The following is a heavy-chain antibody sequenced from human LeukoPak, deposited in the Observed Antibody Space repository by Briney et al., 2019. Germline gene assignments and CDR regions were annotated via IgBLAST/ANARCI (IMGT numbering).Heavy chain of an antibody. CDR3: SRGRGASPYYDFWCGYYSGLFDY. Sequence: SETLSLTCTVSGGSISSYYWSWIRQPPGKGLEWIGYIYYSGSTNYNPSLKSRVTISVDTSTNQFSFYLSSVSAAATALYYCSRGRGASPYYDFWCGYYSGLFDYWGQGTLVTVSS. J-gene: IGHJ4*02. CDR1: GGSISSYY. V-gene: IGHV4-59*01. CDR2: IYYSGST. D-gene: IGHD3-3*01.